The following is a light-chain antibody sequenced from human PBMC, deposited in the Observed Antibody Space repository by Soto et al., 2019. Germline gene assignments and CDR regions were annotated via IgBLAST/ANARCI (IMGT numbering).Light chain of an antibody. V-gene: IGKV3-20*01. CDR1: QSVSNNY. J-gene: IGKJ2*01. CDR3: HQYGSSPPYT. Sequence: EVVLTQSPGTLSLSPGESATLSCRASQSVSNNYFAWYQQKPGQAPRLLIFGSSDRATGIPDRFSGSGSGTDFSLPISRLAPHDLAVYYCHQYGSSPPYTFGQGTKLEIK. CDR2: GSS.